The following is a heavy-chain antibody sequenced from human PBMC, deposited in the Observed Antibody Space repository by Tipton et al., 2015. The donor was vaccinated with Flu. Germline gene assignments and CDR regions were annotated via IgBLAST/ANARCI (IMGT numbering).Heavy chain of an antibody. CDR2: IYHSGST. CDR3: ARDLAPYSSGWYVPLAWGFDY. J-gene: IGHJ4*02. CDR1: GYSISSGYY. D-gene: IGHD6-19*01. V-gene: IGHV4-38-2*02. Sequence: TLSLTCTVPGYSISSGYYWGWIRQPPGKGLEWIGSIYHSGSTYYNPSLKSRVTISVDTSKNQFSLKLSSVTAADTAVYYCARDLAPYSSGWYVPLAWGFDYWGQGTLVTVSS.